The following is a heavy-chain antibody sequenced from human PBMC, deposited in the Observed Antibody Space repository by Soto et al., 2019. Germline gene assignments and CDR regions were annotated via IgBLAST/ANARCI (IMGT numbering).Heavy chain of an antibody. CDR1: GFTFSSYG. CDR2: IWYDGSNK. Sequence: GGSLRLSCAASGFTFSSYGMHWVRQAPGKGLEWVAVIWYDGSNKYYADSVKGRFTISRDNSKNTLYIQMNSLRAEDTAVYYCARDRGDYGDYVHIVDYYYGMDVWGQGTTVTVSS. D-gene: IGHD4-17*01. CDR3: ARDRGDYGDYVHIVDYYYGMDV. V-gene: IGHV3-33*01. J-gene: IGHJ6*02.